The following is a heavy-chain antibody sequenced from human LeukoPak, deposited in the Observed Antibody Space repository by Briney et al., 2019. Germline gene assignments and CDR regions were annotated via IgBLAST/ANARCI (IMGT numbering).Heavy chain of an antibody. Sequence: GESLKISCKGSGYSFTNFWIGWVRQMPGKGLEWMGIIYPGDSDTRYSPSFQGQVTMSADKSISTAYLQWNSLKASDTAMYYCARQDIAARPPDAYWGQGTLVTVSS. J-gene: IGHJ4*02. D-gene: IGHD6-6*01. CDR3: ARQDIAARPPDAY. V-gene: IGHV5-51*01. CDR2: IYPGDSDT. CDR1: GYSFTNFW.